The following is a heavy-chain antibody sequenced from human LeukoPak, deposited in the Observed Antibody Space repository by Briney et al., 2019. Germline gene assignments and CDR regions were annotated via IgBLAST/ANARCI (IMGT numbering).Heavy chain of an antibody. CDR1: GGTFSSYA. D-gene: IGHD5-18*01. Sequence: SVKVSCKASGGTFSSYAISWVRQAPGQGLEWMGGIIPIFGTANYAQKFQGRVTITADKSTCTAYMELSSLRSEDTAVYYCARESGYSYGYGGVFDYWGQGTLVTVSS. CDR3: ARESGYSYGYGGVFDY. J-gene: IGHJ4*02. CDR2: IIPIFGTA. V-gene: IGHV1-69*06.